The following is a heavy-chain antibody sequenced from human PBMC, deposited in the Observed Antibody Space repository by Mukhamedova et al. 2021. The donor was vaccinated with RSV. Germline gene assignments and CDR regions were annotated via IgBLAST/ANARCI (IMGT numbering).Heavy chain of an antibody. CDR2: ISYGGNT. CDR3: ARDVGIENSYFDF. D-gene: IGHD1-26*01. J-gene: IGHJ4*02. Sequence: PGKGLEWIGNISYGGNTHFNPSLKSRVIILLDTSKNQFSLRMNSVTAADTAVYYCARDVGIENSYFDFWGQGTLVTVSS. V-gene: IGHV4-39*07.